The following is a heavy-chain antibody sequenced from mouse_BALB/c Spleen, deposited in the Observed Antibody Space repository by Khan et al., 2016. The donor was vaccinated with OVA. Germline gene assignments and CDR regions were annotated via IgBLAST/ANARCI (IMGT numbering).Heavy chain of an antibody. CDR1: GYIFTNYW. CDR2: IYPGTDNT. V-gene: IGHV1-76*01. J-gene: IGHJ2*01. D-gene: IGHD3-2*02. Sequence: VQLLETGAELVRPGASVKLSCKTSGYIFTNYWIHWVKQRSGQGLEWIARIYPGTDNTYYNEKLKDKATLTVDKSSSTAYMQLSSLKSEDSAVYCCAREEALYYFDYWGQGTTLTVSS. CDR3: AREEALYYFDY.